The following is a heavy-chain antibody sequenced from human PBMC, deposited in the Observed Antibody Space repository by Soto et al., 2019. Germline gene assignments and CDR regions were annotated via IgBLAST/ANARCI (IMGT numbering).Heavy chain of an antibody. CDR1: GGSISSGGYY. Sequence: SETLSLTCTVSGGSISSGGYYWSWIRQHPGKGLEWIGYIYYSGSTYYNPSLKSRVTISVDTSKNQFSLKLSSVTAADTAVYYCARVGCSGGSCYPDYYYYYMDVWGKGTTVTVSS. V-gene: IGHV4-31*03. D-gene: IGHD2-15*01. J-gene: IGHJ6*03. CDR3: ARVGCSGGSCYPDYYYYYMDV. CDR2: IYYSGST.